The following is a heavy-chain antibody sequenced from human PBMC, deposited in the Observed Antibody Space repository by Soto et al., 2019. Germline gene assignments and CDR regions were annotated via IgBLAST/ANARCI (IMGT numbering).Heavy chain of an antibody. CDR2: ISAYNGNT. Sequence: VASVRVSCKASGYTFTSYGISWVRQAPGQGLEWMGWISAYNGNTNYAQKLQGRVTMTTDTSTSTAYMELRSLRSDDTAVYYCAREGIVGATTLGTYWGQGTLVTVSS. D-gene: IGHD1-26*01. CDR1: GYTFTSYG. J-gene: IGHJ4*02. V-gene: IGHV1-18*01. CDR3: AREGIVGATTLGTY.